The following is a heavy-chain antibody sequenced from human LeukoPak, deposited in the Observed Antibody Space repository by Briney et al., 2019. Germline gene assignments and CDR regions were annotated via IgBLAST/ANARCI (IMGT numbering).Heavy chain of an antibody. Sequence: GGSLRLSCAASGFTFSSYSINWVRQAPGKGLEGVSSISSSSSYIYYADSVKGRFTISRDNAKNSLYLQMNSLRAEDTAVYYCAKSHGYSYGFYYWGQGTLVTVSS. CDR1: GFTFSSYS. J-gene: IGHJ4*02. CDR3: AKSHGYSYGFYY. V-gene: IGHV3-21*01. D-gene: IGHD5-18*01. CDR2: ISSSSSYI.